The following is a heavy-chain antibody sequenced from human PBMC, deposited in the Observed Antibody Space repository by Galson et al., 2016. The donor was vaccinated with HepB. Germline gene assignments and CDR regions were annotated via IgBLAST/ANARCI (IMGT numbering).Heavy chain of an antibody. Sequence: SLRLSCAASGFTFSHYGMHWVRQAPGKGLEWVAVISYDGSNKYSTESVKGRLTISRDNSKNTLFLQMNSLRVEDTAVYYCAKAPNPGTTLYPLDYWGQGSPGTVSS. CDR3: AKAPNPGTTLYPLDY. J-gene: IGHJ4*02. D-gene: IGHD1-7*01. V-gene: IGHV3-30*18. CDR1: GFTFSHYG. CDR2: ISYDGSNK.